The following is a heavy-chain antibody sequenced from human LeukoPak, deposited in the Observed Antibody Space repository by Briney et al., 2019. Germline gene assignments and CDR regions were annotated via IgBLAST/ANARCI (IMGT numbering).Heavy chain of an antibody. CDR2: IRVYNGNT. CDR1: GYTFTSYG. CDR3: ARGSQNYYDSNLN. Sequence: ASVKVSCKASGYTFTSYGITWVRRAHGQGLERLGWIRVYNGNTNYAKNFQDRVTMTTDTSTNTAYMELSSLRFDDTAVYYCARGSQNYYDSNLNWGQGTLVTVSS. V-gene: IGHV1-18*01. D-gene: IGHD3-22*01. J-gene: IGHJ4*02.